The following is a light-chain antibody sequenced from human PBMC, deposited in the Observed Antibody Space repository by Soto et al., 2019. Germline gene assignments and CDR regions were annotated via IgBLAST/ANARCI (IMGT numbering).Light chain of an antibody. CDR1: GSDVVGYDY. V-gene: IGLV2-14*01. CDR3: SSYTSRRTYI. Sequence: QTVLTQPAPVSGSPGQSITIPYTATGSDVVGYDYVSWYQHHAGKAPIVMIYEVSNRPSGVSSRFSGSKSGNTASLTISRLLAEEEADHHCSSYTSRRTYIFGTGAKAPS. J-gene: IGLJ1*01. CDR2: EVS.